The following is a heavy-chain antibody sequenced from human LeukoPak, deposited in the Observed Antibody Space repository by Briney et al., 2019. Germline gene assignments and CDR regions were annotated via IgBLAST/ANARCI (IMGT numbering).Heavy chain of an antibody. CDR2: IYHSGST. V-gene: IGHV4-4*02. CDR3: ARTPGIAPNWFDP. D-gene: IGHD6-13*01. CDR1: GGSISSSNW. J-gene: IGHJ5*02. Sequence: SETLSLTCAVSGGSISSSNWWSWVRQPPGKGLEWIGEIYHSGSTNYNPSLKSRVTISVDKSKNQFSLKLSSVTAADTAVYYCARTPGIAPNWFDPWGQGTLVTVSS.